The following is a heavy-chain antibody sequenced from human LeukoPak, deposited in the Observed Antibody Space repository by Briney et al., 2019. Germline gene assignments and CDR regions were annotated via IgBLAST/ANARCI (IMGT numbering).Heavy chain of an antibody. CDR2: IYSGGST. J-gene: IGHJ4*02. D-gene: IGHD5-24*01. Sequence: GGSLRLSCAASGFTVSSNYMSWVRQAPGKGLEWVSVIYSGGSTYYADSVKGRFTISRDNSKNTLYLQMNSLRAGDTAVYYCARATSGGYNFISYFDYWGQGTLVTVSS. CDR3: ARATSGGYNFISYFDY. CDR1: GFTVSSNY. V-gene: IGHV3-53*01.